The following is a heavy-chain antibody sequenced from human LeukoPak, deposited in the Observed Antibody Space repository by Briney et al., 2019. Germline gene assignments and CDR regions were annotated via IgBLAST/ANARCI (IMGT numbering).Heavy chain of an antibody. Sequence: GASVKVSWKASGYTFTSYAMNWVRQAPGQGLEWMGWINTNTGNPTYAQGFTGRFVFSLDTSVSTAYLQISSLKAEDTAVYYCARAPQAPILEWLLYYYYYGMDVWGQGTTVTVSS. D-gene: IGHD3-3*01. CDR1: GYTFTSYA. CDR2: INTNTGNP. V-gene: IGHV7-4-1*02. CDR3: ARAPQAPILEWLLYYYYYGMDV. J-gene: IGHJ6*02.